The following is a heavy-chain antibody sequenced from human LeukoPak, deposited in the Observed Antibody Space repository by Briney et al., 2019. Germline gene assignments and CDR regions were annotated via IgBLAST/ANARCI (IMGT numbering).Heavy chain of an antibody. CDR3: ARDGTGTTHTTLFDY. CDR1: GFTFSSYG. D-gene: IGHD1-7*01. V-gene: IGHV3-33*01. J-gene: IGHJ4*02. Sequence: GGSLRLSCAASGFTFSSYGMHWVRQTPGKGLEWVAVIWHDGSNKYCADSVKGRFTISRDNSKNMLYLEMNSLRAEDTAVYYCARDGTGTTHTTLFDYWGQGTLVTVTS. CDR2: IWHDGSNK.